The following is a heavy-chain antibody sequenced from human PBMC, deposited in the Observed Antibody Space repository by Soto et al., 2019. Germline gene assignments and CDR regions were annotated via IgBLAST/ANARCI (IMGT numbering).Heavy chain of an antibody. Sequence: EVQLVESGVGLVQPGGALRLSCAASGFTFSDYWMSWVRQAPGKGLECVANIKTDGSEKYYVDPVKGRFTISRDNAKNSLYLQMNSLRAEDTAVYYSASSMGRGGNDYWGQGTLVAVSS. CDR1: GFTFSDYW. CDR3: ASSMGRGGNDY. J-gene: IGHJ4*02. CDR2: IKTDGSEK. D-gene: IGHD3-10*01. V-gene: IGHV3-7*05.